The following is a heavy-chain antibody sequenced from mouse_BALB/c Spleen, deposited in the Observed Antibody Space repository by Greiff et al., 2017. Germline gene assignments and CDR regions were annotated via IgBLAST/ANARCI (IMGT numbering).Heavy chain of an antibody. J-gene: IGHJ3*01. V-gene: IGHV5-6-5*01. CDR2: ISSGGST. Sequence: EVKLMESGGGLVKPGGSLKLSCAASGFTFSSYAMSWVRQTPEKRLEWVASISSGGSTYYPDSVKGRFTISRDNARNILYLQMSSLRSEDTAMYYCARGRRGEGDSWFAYWGQGTLVTVSA. CDR3: ARGRRGEGDSWFAY. CDR1: GFTFSSYA.